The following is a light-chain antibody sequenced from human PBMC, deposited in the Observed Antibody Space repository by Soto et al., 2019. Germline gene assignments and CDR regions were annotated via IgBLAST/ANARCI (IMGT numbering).Light chain of an antibody. CDR3: QHFGDSPFT. Sequence: EIVLMQSPYTLSLSPGERATISCRASETISSHYIAWYQQKPGQAPRLLIFGASTKATGIPDRFSGSWSGTDFTLTISSLEPEDFAVYYCQHFGDSPFTFGLGTKVDIK. J-gene: IGKJ3*01. V-gene: IGKV3-20*01. CDR2: GAS. CDR1: ETISSHY.